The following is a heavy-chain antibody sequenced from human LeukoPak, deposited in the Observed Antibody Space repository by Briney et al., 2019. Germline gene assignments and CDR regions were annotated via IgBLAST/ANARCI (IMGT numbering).Heavy chain of an antibody. CDR1: GFTFSSYG. CDR3: AKEKVDYYGSGNAFDI. V-gene: IGHV3-30*18. CDR2: ISYDGSNK. D-gene: IGHD3-10*01. Sequence: GGSLRLSCAASGFTFSSYGMHWVRQAPGKGLEWVAVISYDGSNKYYADSVKGRFTISRDNSKNTLYLQMNSLRAEDTAVYYCAKEKVDYYGSGNAFDIWGQGTMVTVSS. J-gene: IGHJ3*02.